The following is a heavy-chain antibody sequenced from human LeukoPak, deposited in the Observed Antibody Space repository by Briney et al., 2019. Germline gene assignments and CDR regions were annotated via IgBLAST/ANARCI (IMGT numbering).Heavy chain of an antibody. CDR2: IYYSGST. J-gene: IGHJ4*02. CDR3: ARSIVGAIGFDY. Sequence: PSETLSLTCAVYGGSFSGYYWSWIRQPPGKGLEWIGYIYYSGSTNYNPSLKSRVTISVDTSRNQFSLKLSSVTAADTAVYYCARSIVGAIGFDYWGQGTLVTVSS. CDR1: GGSFSGYY. D-gene: IGHD1-26*01. V-gene: IGHV4-59*08.